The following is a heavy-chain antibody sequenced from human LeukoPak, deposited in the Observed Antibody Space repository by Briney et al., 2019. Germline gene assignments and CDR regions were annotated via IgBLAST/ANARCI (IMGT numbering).Heavy chain of an antibody. D-gene: IGHD3-16*01. Sequence: GRSLRLSCAASGFTFSSYAMHWVRQAPGKGLEWVAVISYDGSNKYYADSVKGRFTISRDNSKNTLYLQMNSLRAEDTAVYYCAKAGLLDNWGQGILVTVSS. CDR2: ISYDGSNK. V-gene: IGHV3-30-3*01. CDR1: GFTFSSYA. CDR3: AKAGLLDN. J-gene: IGHJ4*02.